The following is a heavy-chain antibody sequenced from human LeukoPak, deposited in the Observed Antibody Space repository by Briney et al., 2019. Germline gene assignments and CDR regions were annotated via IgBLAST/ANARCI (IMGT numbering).Heavy chain of an antibody. CDR3: AKVLSQGYYDSSGYCPNY. V-gene: IGHV3-23*01. CDR1: GFTFSSYA. Sequence: PGGSLRLSCAASGFTFSSYAMSWVRQAPGKGLEWVSAISGSGGSTYYADSVKGRFTISRDNSKNTLYLQMNSLRAEDTAVYYCAKVLSQGYYDSSGYCPNYWGQGTLVTVSS. CDR2: ISGSGGST. D-gene: IGHD3-22*01. J-gene: IGHJ4*02.